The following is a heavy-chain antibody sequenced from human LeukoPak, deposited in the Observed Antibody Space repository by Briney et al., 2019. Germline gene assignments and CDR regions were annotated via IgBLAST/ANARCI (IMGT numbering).Heavy chain of an antibody. CDR3: ARISLLNYYYYMDV. CDR2: IYYSGST. V-gene: IGHV4-39*01. CDR1: VGSIGSSSYY. Sequence: PSETLSLTCTVSVGSIGSSSYYWGWIRQPPGQGLEWIGSIYYSGSTYYNPSLKSRVTISVDTSKNQFSLKLSSVTAADTAVYYCARISLLNYYYYMDVWGKGTTVTVSS. J-gene: IGHJ6*03.